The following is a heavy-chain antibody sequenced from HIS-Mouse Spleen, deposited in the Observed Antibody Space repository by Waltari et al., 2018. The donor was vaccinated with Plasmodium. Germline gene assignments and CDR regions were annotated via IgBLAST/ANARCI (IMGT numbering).Heavy chain of an antibody. D-gene: IGHD6-13*01. J-gene: IGHJ2*01. Sequence: EVQLVESGGGLVQPGGSLRLSCAASGFTFSSYWRSWVRQAPGKGLEWVANIKQDGREKDYVDSGKGRFTISRDNAKNSLYLQMNSLRAEDTAVYYCASSWYWYFDLWGRGTLVTVSS. CDR3: ASSWYWYFDL. CDR2: IKQDGREK. V-gene: IGHV3-7*01. CDR1: GFTFSSYW.